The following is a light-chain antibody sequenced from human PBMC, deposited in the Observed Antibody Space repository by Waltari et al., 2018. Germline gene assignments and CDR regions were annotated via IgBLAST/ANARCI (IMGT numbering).Light chain of an antibody. CDR3: QSYDTSLSVV. V-gene: IGLV1-40*01. CDR1: GSNIGAGDD. J-gene: IGLJ3*02. Sequence: QSVLTQPPSVSGAPGQKVTISCTGSGSNIGAGDDVPWYQQLPRAAPKLLIYGSTSRPLGVPDRFFGSTSGTSASLAITGLQAEDEGDYYCQSYDTSLSVVFGGGTKLTVL. CDR2: GST.